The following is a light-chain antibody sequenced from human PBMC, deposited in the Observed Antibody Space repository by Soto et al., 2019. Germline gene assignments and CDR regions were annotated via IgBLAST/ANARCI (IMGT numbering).Light chain of an antibody. Sequence: DIQMTQSPSTLSLSLGERVTITCLASQTVSSWLAWYQQKPGKAPKLLIYGASSLESGIPPRFSGSGSGTEFTLTISSLQPDDFATYYCQQYSSYLGTFGQGTKVDIK. V-gene: IGKV1-5*01. J-gene: IGKJ1*01. CDR2: GAS. CDR1: QTVSSW. CDR3: QQYSSYLGT.